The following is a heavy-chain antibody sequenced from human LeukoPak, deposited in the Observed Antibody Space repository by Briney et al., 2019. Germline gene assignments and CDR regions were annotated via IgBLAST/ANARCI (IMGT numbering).Heavy chain of an antibody. CDR3: TSPYTNWNDDVNNWFDP. Sequence: GGSLRLSCAASGFTFSNAWMSWVRQAPGKGLEWVGRIKSKTDGGTTDYAAPVKGRITISRDDSKNTLYLQMNSLKTEDTAVYYCTSPYTNWNDDVNNWFDPWGQGTLVTVSS. J-gene: IGHJ5*02. V-gene: IGHV3-15*01. CDR2: IKSKTDGGTT. CDR1: GFTFSNAW. D-gene: IGHD1-1*01.